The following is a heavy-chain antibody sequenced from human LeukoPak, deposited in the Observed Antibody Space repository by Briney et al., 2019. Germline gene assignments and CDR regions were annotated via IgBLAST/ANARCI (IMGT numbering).Heavy chain of an antibody. V-gene: IGHV3-48*02. CDR1: GFTFSSFG. J-gene: IGHJ4*02. Sequence: GGSLRLSCAASGFTFSSFGMNWVRQAPGKGLEWVSYIGSGSSAIYYADSVKGRFTISRDNAKNSLYLQMNSLRDEDAAMYYCGRASRSGYDYWGQGTLVTVSS. CDR2: IGSGSSAI. D-gene: IGHD3-22*01. CDR3: GRASRSGYDY.